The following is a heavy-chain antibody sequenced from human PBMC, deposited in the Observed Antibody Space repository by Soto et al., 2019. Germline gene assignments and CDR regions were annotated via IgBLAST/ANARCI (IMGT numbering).Heavy chain of an antibody. V-gene: IGHV3-23*01. Sequence: PGGSLRLSCAASGFTFSSYAMSWVRQAPGKGLEWVSAISGSGGSTYYADSVKGRFTISRDNSKNTLYLQMNSLRAEDTAVYYCAKLKEGREYYYYYMDVWGKGTTVTVSS. J-gene: IGHJ6*03. CDR3: AKLKEGREYYYYYMDV. CDR2: ISGSGGST. CDR1: GFTFSSYA.